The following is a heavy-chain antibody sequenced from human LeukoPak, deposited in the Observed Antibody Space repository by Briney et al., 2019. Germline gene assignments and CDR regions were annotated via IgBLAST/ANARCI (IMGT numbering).Heavy chain of an antibody. Sequence: GGSLRLSCAASGFTVSNNYMSWVRQPPGKGLEWLSVFYSGGSTYYADSVNGRFTMSRDNSKNTLYLQMNGLRVEDTAVYYCARVSPFDYWGQGTQVTVSS. J-gene: IGHJ4*02. CDR2: FYSGGST. CDR1: GFTVSNNY. CDR3: ARVSPFDY. V-gene: IGHV3-66*01.